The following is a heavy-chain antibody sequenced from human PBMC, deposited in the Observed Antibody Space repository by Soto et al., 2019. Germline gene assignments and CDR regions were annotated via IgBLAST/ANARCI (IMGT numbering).Heavy chain of an antibody. Sequence: EVQLLESGGGFVQPGGSLRLSCAASGFRFSHFAMTWVRQAPGRGLEWVSAITGTASSTYYPDSVKGRFTISRDNSKNTLYLQINSLRAEDTAIYYCAKGAEGYVVSSLDSWGQGTLVTVSS. D-gene: IGHD5-12*01. CDR1: GFRFSHFA. CDR3: AKGAEGYVVSSLDS. CDR2: ITGTASST. J-gene: IGHJ4*02. V-gene: IGHV3-23*01.